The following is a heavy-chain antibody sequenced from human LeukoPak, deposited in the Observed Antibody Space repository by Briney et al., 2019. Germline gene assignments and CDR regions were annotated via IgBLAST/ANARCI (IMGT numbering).Heavy chain of an antibody. CDR1: GYTFTSYA. D-gene: IGHD2-15*01. CDR3: ARDICSGGSCYSDWFDP. J-gene: IGHJ5*02. CDR2: XXXGNGNT. Sequence: GASVKVSCKASGYTFTSYAMHWVRQAPGQRLEXXXXXXXGNGNTEYSQKFQGRVTITRDTSASTAYMELSSLRSEDTAVYYCARDICSGGSCYSDWFDPWGQGTLVTVSS. V-gene: IGHV1-3*01.